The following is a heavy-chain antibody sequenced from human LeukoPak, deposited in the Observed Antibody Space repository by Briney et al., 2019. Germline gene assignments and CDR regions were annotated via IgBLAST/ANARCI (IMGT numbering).Heavy chain of an antibody. J-gene: IGHJ6*03. CDR3: ARDLRHRYYDSSVYYYYMDV. V-gene: IGHV1-69*05. D-gene: IGHD3-22*01. CDR1: GGTFSSYA. Sequence: STVNVSCKASGGTFSSYAISWVRQAPGQGLEWMGRIIPIFGTANYAQKFQGRVTITTDESTSTAYMELSSLRSEDTAVYYCARDLRHRYYDSSVYYYYMDVWGKGTTVTVSS. CDR2: IIPIFGTA.